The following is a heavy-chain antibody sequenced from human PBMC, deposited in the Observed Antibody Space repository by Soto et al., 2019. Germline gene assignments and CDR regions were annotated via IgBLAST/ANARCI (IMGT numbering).Heavy chain of an antibody. V-gene: IGHV3-23*01. CDR3: AKAAPIHYYGSGSYYYYYYMDV. J-gene: IGHJ6*03. CDR1: GFTFSSYA. D-gene: IGHD3-10*01. Sequence: GGSLRLSCAASGFTFSSYAMSWVRQAPGKGLEWVSAISGSGGSTYYADSVKGRFTISRDNSKNTLYLQMNSLRAEDTAVYYCAKAAPIHYYGSGSYYYYYYMDVWGKGTTVTVSS. CDR2: ISGSGGST.